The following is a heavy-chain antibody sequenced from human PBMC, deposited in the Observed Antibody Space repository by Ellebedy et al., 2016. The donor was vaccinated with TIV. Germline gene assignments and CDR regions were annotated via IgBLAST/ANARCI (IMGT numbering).Heavy chain of an antibody. V-gene: IGHV1-46*01. Sequence: AASVKVSCKASGYTFTSYYMHWVRQAPGQGLEWMGIINPSGGSTSYAQKFQGRVTMTRDTSTSTVYMELSSLRSEDTAVYYCAREAILTGYYIYYYGMDVWGQGTTVTVSS. CDR2: INPSGGST. D-gene: IGHD3-9*01. J-gene: IGHJ6*02. CDR3: AREAILTGYYIYYYGMDV. CDR1: GYTFTSYY.